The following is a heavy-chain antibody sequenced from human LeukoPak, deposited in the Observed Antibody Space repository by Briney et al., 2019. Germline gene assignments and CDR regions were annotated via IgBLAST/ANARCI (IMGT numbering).Heavy chain of an antibody. CDR3: ARNFHTCSIT. V-gene: IGHV3-53*01. Sequence: GGSLKLSCTASGFTVINNDISWVRQAPDKGLEWVSVIYSGGTTYYADSVEGRFPISRDISKNTVFLQMNSLRAEDTAVYYCARNFHTCSITWGQGILVTVSS. CDR2: IYSGGTT. CDR1: GFTVINND. D-gene: IGHD2-21*01. J-gene: IGHJ5*02.